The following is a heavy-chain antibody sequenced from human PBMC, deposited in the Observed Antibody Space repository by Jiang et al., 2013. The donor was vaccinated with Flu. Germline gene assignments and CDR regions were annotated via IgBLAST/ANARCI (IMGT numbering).Heavy chain of an antibody. CDR1: GGSISSSSYY. CDR2: IYYSGST. D-gene: IGHD6-13*01. CDR3: ARKLDTFDY. V-gene: IGHV4-39*07. J-gene: IGHJ4*02. Sequence: GSGLVKPSETLSLTCTVSGGSISSSSYYWGWIRQPPGKGLEWIGSIYYSGSTYYNPSLKSRVTISVDTSKNQFSLKLSSVTAADTAVYYCARKLDTFDYVGPGNPGPPSP.